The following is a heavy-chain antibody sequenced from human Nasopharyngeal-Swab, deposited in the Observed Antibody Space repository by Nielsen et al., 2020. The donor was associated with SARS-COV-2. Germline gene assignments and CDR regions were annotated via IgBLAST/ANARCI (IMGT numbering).Heavy chain of an antibody. V-gene: IGHV4-59*01. CDR1: GGSISSYY. J-gene: IGHJ4*02. Sequence: SETLSLTCSVSGGSISSYYWTWIRQRPGKGLEWLGYVFYSGTTNYNPSLKSRVSISVDTSRTQFSLRLRSMTAADTAVYYCARSGYSYGLPVGYFGHWGQGILVTVSS. CDR2: VFYSGTT. CDR3: ARSGYSYGLPVGYFGH. D-gene: IGHD5-18*01.